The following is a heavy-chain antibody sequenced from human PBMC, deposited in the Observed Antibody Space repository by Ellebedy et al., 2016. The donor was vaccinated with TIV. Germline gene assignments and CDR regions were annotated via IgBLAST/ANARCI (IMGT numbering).Heavy chain of an antibody. Sequence: AASVKVSCKASGYTFTGYYMHWVRQAPGQGLEWMGWINPNSGGTNYAQKFQGRVTMTRDTSISTAYMELSRLRSDDTAVYYCARAGGVLRYFDWLAYWGQGTLVTVSS. D-gene: IGHD3-9*01. J-gene: IGHJ4*02. CDR2: INPNSGGT. V-gene: IGHV1-2*02. CDR1: GYTFTGYY. CDR3: ARAGGVLRYFDWLAY.